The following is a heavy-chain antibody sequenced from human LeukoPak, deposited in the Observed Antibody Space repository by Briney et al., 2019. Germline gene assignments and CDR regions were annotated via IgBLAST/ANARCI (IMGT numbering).Heavy chain of an antibody. CDR1: GFTFSSYW. D-gene: IGHD3-3*01. CDR2: IKQDGSEK. Sequence: PGGSLRLSCAASGFTFSSYWMSWVRQAPGKGLEWVANIKQDGSEKYYVDSVKGRFTISRDNAKNSLYLQMNSLRAEDAAVYYCARNEARFLEWLFSYWGQGTLVTASS. CDR3: ARNEARFLEWLFSY. J-gene: IGHJ4*02. V-gene: IGHV3-7*01.